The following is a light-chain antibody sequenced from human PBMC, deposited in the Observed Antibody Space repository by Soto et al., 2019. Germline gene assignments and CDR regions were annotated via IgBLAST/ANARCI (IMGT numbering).Light chain of an antibody. CDR1: KLGDKY. CDR3: QAWDSSTEVV. V-gene: IGLV3-1*01. J-gene: IGLJ2*01. CDR2: QDT. Sequence: SYELTQPPSVSVSPGQTASITCSGDKLGDKYVCWYQQKPGQSPVLVIYQDTKRPSGIPERFSGSNSGNTATLTIRGTQAMDEADYYCQAWDSSTEVVFGGGTKVTVL.